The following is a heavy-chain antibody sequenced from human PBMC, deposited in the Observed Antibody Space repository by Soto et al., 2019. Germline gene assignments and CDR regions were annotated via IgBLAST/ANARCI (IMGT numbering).Heavy chain of an antibody. V-gene: IGHV1-69*06. CDR3: ARVGREAAAGTWFDP. CDR1: GGTFSSYA. Sequence: ASVKVSCKASGGTFSSYAISWVRQAPGQGLEWMGGIIPIFGTANYAQKFQGRVTITADKSTSTAYMELSSLRSEDTAVYYCARVGREAAAGTWFDPWGQGTLVTVSS. CDR2: IIPIFGTA. J-gene: IGHJ5*02. D-gene: IGHD6-13*01.